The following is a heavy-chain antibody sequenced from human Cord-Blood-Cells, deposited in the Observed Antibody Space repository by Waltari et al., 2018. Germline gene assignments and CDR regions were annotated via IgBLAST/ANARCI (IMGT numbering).Heavy chain of an antibody. D-gene: IGHD3-3*01. V-gene: IGHV1-69-2*01. CDR3: ATGDFWSGPPDGYYYGMDV. CDR2: VDPEDGET. Sequence: EVQLVQSGAEVKKPGATVKISCKVSGYTFTDYYMHWVQQAPGKGLEWMGLVDPEDGETIYAEKFQGRVTITADTSTDTAYMELSSLRSEDTAVYYCATGDFWSGPPDGYYYGMDVWGQGTTVTVSS. CDR1: GYTFTDYY. J-gene: IGHJ6*02.